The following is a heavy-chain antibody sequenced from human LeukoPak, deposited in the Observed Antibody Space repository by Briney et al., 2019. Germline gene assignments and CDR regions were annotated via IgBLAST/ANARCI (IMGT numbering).Heavy chain of an antibody. V-gene: IGHV3-23*01. CDR1: GFTLSNYA. D-gene: IGHD2-15*01. J-gene: IGHJ6*03. Sequence: QPGGALRLSCAASGFTLSNYAMSWVRPAPGKGPEWVSFIIVGGGATYYADSVRGRLTISRDNSKNTLYLQMDTLRAEDTALYYCAKGGGTSSSYYMDVWGKGTPVTVSS. CDR3: AKGGGTSSSYYMDV. CDR2: IIVGGGAT.